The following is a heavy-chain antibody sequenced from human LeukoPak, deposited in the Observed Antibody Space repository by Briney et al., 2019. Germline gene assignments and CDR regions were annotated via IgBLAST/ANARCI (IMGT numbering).Heavy chain of an antibody. CDR3: ARDLGGATTTSDY. D-gene: IGHD1-26*01. Sequence: GASVKVSCKASGYTFTGYYVHWVRQAPGQGLEWMGWINPNSGGTNYAQKFQGRVTMTRDTSISTAYMELSRLRSDDTAVYYCARDLGGATTTSDYWGQGTLVTVSS. V-gene: IGHV1-2*02. CDR2: INPNSGGT. J-gene: IGHJ4*02. CDR1: GYTFTGYY.